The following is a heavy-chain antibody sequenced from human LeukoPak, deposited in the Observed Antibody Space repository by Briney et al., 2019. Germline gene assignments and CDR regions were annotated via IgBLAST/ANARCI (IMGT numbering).Heavy chain of an antibody. D-gene: IGHD1-26*01. Sequence: SETLSLTCSVSGGSISSYYWSWIRQHPGKGLEWIGYIYYRGTTYYNPSLKSRITISGDMSKNQFSLKLSSVTAADTAVYFCARSGGAWPSENNWFDPWGQGTLVTVSS. CDR3: ARSGGAWPSENNWFDP. CDR2: IYYRGTT. CDR1: GGSISSYY. J-gene: IGHJ5*02. V-gene: IGHV4-59*06.